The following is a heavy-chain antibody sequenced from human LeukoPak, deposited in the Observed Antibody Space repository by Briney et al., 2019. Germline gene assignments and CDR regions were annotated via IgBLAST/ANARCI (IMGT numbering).Heavy chain of an antibody. V-gene: IGHV3-23*01. CDR2: IDGGGGRT. D-gene: IGHD3-22*01. CDR3: AKDFYDSSGSRYDY. Sequence: PGGSLRLSCTASGFSFSSYAMSWVRQAPGVGLEWVSAIDGGGGRTWHADSVRGRFTISRDNSKNTLFMQMNSLRAEDTAVYYCAKDFYDSSGSRYDYWGQGTLVTVSS. J-gene: IGHJ4*02. CDR1: GFSFSSYA.